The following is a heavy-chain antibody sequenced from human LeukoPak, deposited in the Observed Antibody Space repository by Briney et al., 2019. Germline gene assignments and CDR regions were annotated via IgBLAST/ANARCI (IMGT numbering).Heavy chain of an antibody. CDR1: GGSISSYY. CDR3: ARYLVGATTPSNAFDI. J-gene: IGHJ3*02. V-gene: IGHV4-59*01. D-gene: IGHD1-26*01. Sequence: PSETLSLTCTVSGGSISSYYWSWIRQPPGKGLEWIGYIYYNGNTNYNPSLKSRVTISIDTSKKQVSLKLSSVTAADTAVFYCARYLVGATTPSNAFDIWGQGTMVTVSS. CDR2: IYYNGNT.